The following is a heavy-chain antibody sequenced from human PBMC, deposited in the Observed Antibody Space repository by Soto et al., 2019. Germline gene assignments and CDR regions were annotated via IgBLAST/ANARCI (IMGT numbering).Heavy chain of an antibody. CDR2: IYWGGEE. CDR1: GFSLSTSGVG. Sequence: QGTLKESGPTLVKPTQTLTLTCSFSGFSLSTSGVGVGWIRQSPGKALEWLALIYWGGEEHYRPSLKSRLSIIKDTSKNHVVLVMTDMDPVDTATYCCARGLASLPVFAFDIWGQGTMVTVSS. CDR3: ARGLASLPVFAFDI. D-gene: IGHD3-3*02. V-gene: IGHV2-5*02. J-gene: IGHJ3*02.